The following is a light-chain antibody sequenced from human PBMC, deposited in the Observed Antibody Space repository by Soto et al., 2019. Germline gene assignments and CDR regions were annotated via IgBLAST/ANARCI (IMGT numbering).Light chain of an antibody. CDR2: DVS. CDR3: SSYTSSNTLV. J-gene: IGLJ2*01. CDR1: SSDVGSYDY. Sequence: QSALTQPASVSGSPGQSITISCTGTSSDVGSYDYVSWYQQHPGKAPKLMIYDVSNRPSGVSIRFSGSKSANMASLTISGLQAEDEADYYCSSYTSSNTLVFGGGTKLTVL. V-gene: IGLV2-14*01.